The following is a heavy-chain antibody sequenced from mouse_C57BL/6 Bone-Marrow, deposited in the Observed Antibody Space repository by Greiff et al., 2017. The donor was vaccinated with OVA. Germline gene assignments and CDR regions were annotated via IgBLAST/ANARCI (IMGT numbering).Heavy chain of an antibody. V-gene: IGHV5-16*01. Sequence: EVHLVESEGGLVQPGSSMKLSCTASGFTFSDYYMAWVRQVPEKGLEWVANINYDGSSNYYLDSLKSRFIISRDNAKNILSLQMSSLKSEDTATYYCARERGYGKGFAYWGQGTLVTVSA. CDR3: ARERGYGKGFAY. CDR2: INYDGSSN. CDR1: GFTFSDYY. J-gene: IGHJ3*01. D-gene: IGHD2-1*01.